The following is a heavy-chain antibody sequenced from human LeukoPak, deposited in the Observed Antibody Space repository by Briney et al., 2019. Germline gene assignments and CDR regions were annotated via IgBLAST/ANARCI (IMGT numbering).Heavy chain of an antibody. CDR2: IVVGSGNT. CDR3: AAHIVVVTATRDLDAFDI. V-gene: IGHV1-58*02. J-gene: IGHJ3*02. Sequence: SVKVSCKASGFTFTSSAMQWVRQARGQRLEWIGWIVVGSGNTNYAQKFQERVTITRDMSTSTAYMELSSLRSEDTAVYYCAAHIVVVTATRDLDAFDIWGQGTMVTVSS. CDR1: GFTFTSSA. D-gene: IGHD2-21*02.